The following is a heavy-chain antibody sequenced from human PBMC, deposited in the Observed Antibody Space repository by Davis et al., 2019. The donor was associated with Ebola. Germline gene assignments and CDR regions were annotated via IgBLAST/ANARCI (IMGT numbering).Heavy chain of an antibody. Sequence: ASVKVSCKISGHSLNEFSIHWVRQAPGKGLEWMGGFDPEDGDRIYAQKFQGRVTMTEDTSTDTAYMELSSLRSEDTAVYYCATDYGSGSYAEYFLHWGQGTLVTVSS. D-gene: IGHD3-10*01. CDR1: GHSLNEFS. CDR3: ATDYGSGSYAEYFLH. V-gene: IGHV1-24*01. J-gene: IGHJ1*01. CDR2: FDPEDGDR.